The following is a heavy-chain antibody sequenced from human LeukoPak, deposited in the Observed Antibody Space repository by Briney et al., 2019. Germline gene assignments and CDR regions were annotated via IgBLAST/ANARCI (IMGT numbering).Heavy chain of an antibody. V-gene: IGHV1-69*13. D-gene: IGHD2-15*01. Sequence: SVKVSCKASGGTFSTCAISWVRQAPGQGLEWMGGIIPVFGTANYAQKFQGRVTITADESTSTAYMELSSLRSEDTAVFYCARDRVVGLGIDNAFDIWGHGTMVTVSS. J-gene: IGHJ3*02. CDR1: GGTFSTCA. CDR3: ARDRVVGLGIDNAFDI. CDR2: IIPVFGTA.